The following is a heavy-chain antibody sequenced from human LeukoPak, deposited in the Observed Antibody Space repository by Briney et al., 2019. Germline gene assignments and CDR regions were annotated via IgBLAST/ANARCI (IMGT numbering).Heavy chain of an antibody. Sequence: PGGSLRLSCAASGFTFSSYWMSWVRQGPGKGLVWVSRIRSDGISTGYADSAKGRFTISRDTSKNTLYLQLNSLRAEDTAVYYCAKTKDGGSWYYFDYWGQGTLVTVSS. CDR3: AKTKDGGSWYYFDY. D-gene: IGHD6-13*01. V-gene: IGHV3-74*01. CDR2: IRSDGIST. CDR1: GFTFSSYW. J-gene: IGHJ4*02.